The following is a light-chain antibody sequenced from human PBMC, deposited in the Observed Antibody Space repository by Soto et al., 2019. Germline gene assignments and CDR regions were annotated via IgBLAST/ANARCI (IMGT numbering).Light chain of an antibody. CDR1: QTISSW. CDR2: KAS. V-gene: IGKV1-5*03. Sequence: DIQMTQSPSTLSGSVGDRVTITCRASQTISSWLAWYQQKPGKAPKLLIYKASTLKSGVPSRFSGTESGTAFTLTISSLRPHDFATYYCQQYNDYSAWTFGQGTKVDIK. J-gene: IGKJ1*01. CDR3: QQYNDYSAWT.